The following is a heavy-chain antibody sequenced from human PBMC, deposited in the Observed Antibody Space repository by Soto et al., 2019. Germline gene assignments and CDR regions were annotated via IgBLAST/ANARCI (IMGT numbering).Heavy chain of an antibody. J-gene: IGHJ1*01. CDR2: ISGSSSTI. CDR3: VRDRDFITTACDDAEYFQN. V-gene: IGHV3-48*04. CDR1: GFTFSDYS. D-gene: IGHD3-22*01. Sequence: EVQLVESGGDLVQPGGSLRLSCAASGFTFSDYSMNWVRQAPGKGLEWISYISGSSSTIDYADSVKGRFTISRDNAKNSLYLQMHSLRAEDTALYYCVRDRDFITTACDDAEYFQNWGRGTLVTVSS.